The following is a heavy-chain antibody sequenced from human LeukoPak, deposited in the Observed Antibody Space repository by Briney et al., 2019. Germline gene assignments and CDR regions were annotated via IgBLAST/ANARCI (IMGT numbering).Heavy chain of an antibody. V-gene: IGHV4-59*01. Sequence: SETLSLTCTVSGGSISSYYWSWIRQPPGKGLEWIGYIYYSGSTYYNPSLKSRVTISVDTSKNQFPLKLSSVTAADTAVYYCARDIVVVPAATDYYYYMDVWGKGTTVTVSS. D-gene: IGHD2-2*01. CDR3: ARDIVVVPAATDYYYYMDV. CDR1: GGSISSYY. CDR2: IYYSGST. J-gene: IGHJ6*03.